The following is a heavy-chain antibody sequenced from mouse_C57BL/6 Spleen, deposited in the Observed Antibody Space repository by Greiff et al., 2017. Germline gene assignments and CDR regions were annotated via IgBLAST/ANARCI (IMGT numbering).Heavy chain of an antibody. V-gene: IGHV5-17*01. CDR3: AREEVLLRAMCY. CDR1: GFTFSDYG. Sequence: EVQRVESGGGLVKPGGSLKLSCAASGFTFSDYGMHWVRQAPEKGLEWVAYISSGSSAIYYADKVKGRSTITRDNAKNTLFLQMTRLRSEDTAMYYCAREEVLLRAMCYWGQGTSVTVSS. CDR2: ISSGSSAI. J-gene: IGHJ4*01. D-gene: IGHD1-1*01.